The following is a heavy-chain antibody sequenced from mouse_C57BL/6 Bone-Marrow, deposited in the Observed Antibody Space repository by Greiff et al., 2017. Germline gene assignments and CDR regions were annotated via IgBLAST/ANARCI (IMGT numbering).Heavy chain of an antibody. CDR3: AHGNYFYWYFAV. Sequence: QVQLKQPGAELVKPGASVKLSCKASGYTFTSYWMHWVKQRPGRGLEWIGRIDPNSGGTKYNEKFKSKATLTVYKPSSTAYMKLSSLTSEDSAVYNCAHGNYFYWYFAVWGSGTTVTVSA. CDR1: GYTFTSYW. D-gene: IGHD2-1*01. V-gene: IGHV1-72*01. J-gene: IGHJ1*01. CDR2: IDPNSGGT.